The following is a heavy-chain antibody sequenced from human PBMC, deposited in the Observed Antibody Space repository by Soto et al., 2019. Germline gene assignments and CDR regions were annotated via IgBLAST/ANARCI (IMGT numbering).Heavy chain of an antibody. D-gene: IGHD6-25*01. CDR2: IKEDGGVK. V-gene: IGHV3-7*03. J-gene: IGHJ4*02. Sequence: VQLVETGGGLVQPGGSLRLSCTASVSGFSISYYWRSCVRQAPGKGLEWVAHIKEDGGVKLYADSVEGRITISRDNAKNTLYLEMDSLRAEDTAVYFCSSSEHSGGQRWGPGTLVTVSS. CDR3: SSSEHSGGQR. CDR1: GFSISYYW.